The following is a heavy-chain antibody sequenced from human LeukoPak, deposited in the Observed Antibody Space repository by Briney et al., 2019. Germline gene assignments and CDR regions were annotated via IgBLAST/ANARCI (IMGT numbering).Heavy chain of an antibody. D-gene: IGHD3-3*01. CDR1: GFTFSNYA. V-gene: IGHV3-30*04. J-gene: IGHJ4*02. CDR2: ISYDGSNK. CDR3: AKDFTFAYYDFWSGYYPDY. Sequence: GGSLRLSCAASGFTFSNYAIHWVRQAPGKGLEWVAVISYDGSNKYYADSVKGRFTISRDNSKNTLYLQMNSLRAGDTAVYYCAKDFTFAYYDFWSGYYPDYWGQGTLVTVSS.